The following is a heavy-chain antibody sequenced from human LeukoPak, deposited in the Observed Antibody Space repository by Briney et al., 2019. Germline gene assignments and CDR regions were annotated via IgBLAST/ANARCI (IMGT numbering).Heavy chain of an antibody. CDR3: ASLTQTATSEDY. CDR2: ISAGSSVI. J-gene: IGHJ4*02. D-gene: IGHD3-9*01. Sequence: GGSLRLSCVASGFTFTTYEMNWVRQAPGKGLEWVAYISAGSSVIYYADSVKGRFPISRDNAKNSLYLQMGSLRADDTAVYYAASLTQTATSEDYWGQGILVSVS. CDR1: GFTFTTYE. V-gene: IGHV3-48*03.